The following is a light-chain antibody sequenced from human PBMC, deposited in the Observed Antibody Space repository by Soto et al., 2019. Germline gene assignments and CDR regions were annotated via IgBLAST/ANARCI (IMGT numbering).Light chain of an antibody. CDR3: QHYKSYPWT. Sequence: DIQMTQSPSSVPASSGDRVTITCRASQGIRRWLAWYQQKPGKAPKLLIYAASSLQSGVPSRFRGSGSGTEFTLIISSLQPDDFETYYCQHYKSYPWTFGQGTKVDIK. CDR2: AAS. V-gene: IGKV1D-16*01. CDR1: QGIRRW. J-gene: IGKJ1*01.